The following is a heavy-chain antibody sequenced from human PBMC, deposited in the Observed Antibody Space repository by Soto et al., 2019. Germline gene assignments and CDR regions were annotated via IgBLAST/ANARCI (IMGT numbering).Heavy chain of an antibody. V-gene: IGHV1-69*13. CDR2: IIPIFGRA. D-gene: IGHD3-22*01. CDR1: GGTFRNHG. CDR3: ARDVPPFDSNSYYSLS. J-gene: IGHJ5*02. Sequence: SVKVSCKASGGTFRNHGISWGRQAPGQGLEWVGGIIPIFGRAKYAQRFQGRVTITADESTNTAYLELSSLRSEDTAVYYCARDVPPFDSNSYYSLSLGQATLVSVS.